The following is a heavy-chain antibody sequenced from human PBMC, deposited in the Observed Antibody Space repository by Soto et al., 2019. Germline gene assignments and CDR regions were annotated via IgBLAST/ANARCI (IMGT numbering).Heavy chain of an antibody. CDR2: IYYSGST. J-gene: IGHJ4*02. D-gene: IGHD3-10*01. Sequence: SETLSLTCTVSGGSISSGGYYWSWIRQHPGKGLEWIGYIYYSGSTYYNPSLKSRVTISVDTSKNQFSLKLSSVTAADTAVYYCARVDVSYYGSGSLKYFDYWGQGTLVTVSS. CDR3: ARVDVSYYGSGSLKYFDY. V-gene: IGHV4-31*03. CDR1: GGSISSGGYY.